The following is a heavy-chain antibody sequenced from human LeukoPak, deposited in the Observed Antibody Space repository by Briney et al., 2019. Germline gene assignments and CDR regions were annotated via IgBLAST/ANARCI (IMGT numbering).Heavy chain of an antibody. D-gene: IGHD2-2*01. CDR1: GDSVSSNSAA. CDR3: ARESPADCSSTSCYAPWYYFDY. CDR2: TYYRSKWYN. V-gene: IGHV6-1*01. Sequence: SQTLSLTCAISGDSVSSNSAAWNWIRQSPSRGLEWLGRTYYRSKWYNDYAVSVKSRITINPDTSKNQFSLQLNSVTPEDTAVYYCARESPADCSSTSCYAPWYYFDYWGQGTLVTVSS. J-gene: IGHJ4*02.